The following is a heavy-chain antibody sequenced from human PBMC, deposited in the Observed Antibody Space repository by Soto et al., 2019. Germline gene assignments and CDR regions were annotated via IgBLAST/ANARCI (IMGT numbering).Heavy chain of an antibody. J-gene: IGHJ4*02. CDR3: ARDRELYYYDSSGYFVNFDY. D-gene: IGHD3-22*01. CDR2: IIPIFGTA. CDR1: GGTFSSYA. V-gene: IGHV1-69*13. Sequence: SVKVSCKASGGTFSSYAISWVRQAPGQGLEWMGGIIPIFGTANYAQKFQGRVTITADESTSTAYMELSSLRSEDTAVYYCARDRELYYYDSSGYFVNFDYWGQGTLVTVSS.